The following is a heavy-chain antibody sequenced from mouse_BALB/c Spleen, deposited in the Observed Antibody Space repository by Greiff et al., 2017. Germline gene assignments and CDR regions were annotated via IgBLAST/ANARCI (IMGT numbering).Heavy chain of an antibody. CDR2: ISSGGGNT. J-gene: IGHJ2*01. CDR3: ARSGTRFDY. Sequence: EVQLQESGGGLVKPGGSLKLSCAASGFTFSSYTMSWVRQTPEKRLEWVATISSGGGNTYYPDSVKGRFTISRDNAKNNLYLQMSSLRSEDTALYYCARSGTRFDYWAQGTTLTVSS. V-gene: IGHV5-9*03. CDR1: GFTFSSYT. D-gene: IGHD4-1*01.